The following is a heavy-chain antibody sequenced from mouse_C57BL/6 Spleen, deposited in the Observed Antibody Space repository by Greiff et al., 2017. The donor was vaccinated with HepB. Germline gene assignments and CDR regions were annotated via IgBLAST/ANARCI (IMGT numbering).Heavy chain of an antibody. D-gene: IGHD1-1*01. CDR3: ARDTTVVANWYFDV. CDR2: IDPSDSYT. J-gene: IGHJ1*03. CDR1: GYTFTSYW. V-gene: IGHV1-69*01. Sequence: QVHVKQPGAELVMPGASVKLSCKASGYTFTSYWMHWVKQRPGQGLEWIGEIDPSDSYTNYNQKFKGKSTLTVDKSSSTAYMQLSSLTSEDSAVYYCARDTTVVANWYFDVWGTGTTVTVSS.